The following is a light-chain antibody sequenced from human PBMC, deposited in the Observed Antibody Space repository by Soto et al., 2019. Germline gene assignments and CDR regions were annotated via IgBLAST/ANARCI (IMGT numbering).Light chain of an antibody. CDR2: DAS. CDR1: QSVNSK. CDR3: QQRSNWRIT. Sequence: EIVMAQSPAALSVSPGERATLSCRASQSVNSKLAWYQQKPGQAPRLLIYDASNRATGIPARFSGSGSGTDFTLTISSLEPEDFAVYYCQQRSNWRITFGQGTRLEI. V-gene: IGKV3-11*01. J-gene: IGKJ5*01.